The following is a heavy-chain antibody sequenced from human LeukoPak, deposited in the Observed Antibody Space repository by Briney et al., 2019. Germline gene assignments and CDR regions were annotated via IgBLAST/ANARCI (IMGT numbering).Heavy chain of an antibody. V-gene: IGHV4-39*07. J-gene: IGHJ6*03. CDR3: ARERGIFGGGYYYYYYMDV. Sequence: SETLSLTCTVSGGSISSSSYYWGWTRQPPGKGLEWIGSIYYSGSTYYNPSLKSRVTISVDTSKNQFSLKLSSVTAADTAVYYCARERGIFGGGYYYYYYMDVWGKGTTVTVSS. CDR1: GGSISSSSYY. CDR2: IYYSGST. D-gene: IGHD3-3*01.